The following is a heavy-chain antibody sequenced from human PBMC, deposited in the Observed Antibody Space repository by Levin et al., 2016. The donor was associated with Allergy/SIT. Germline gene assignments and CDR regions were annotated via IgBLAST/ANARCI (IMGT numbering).Heavy chain of an antibody. D-gene: IGHD4-17*01. J-gene: IGHJ6*03. CDR2: ISTYNGYT. V-gene: IGHV1-18*04. CDR3: ARGTTVTMEPYYSYMDV. CDR1: GYTFTSYY. Sequence: ASVKVSCKASGYTFTSYYMHWVRQAPGQGLEWMGRISTYNGYTHYARKFQGRVAVTTDTSTNTAYMEVRTLRSDDTAVYYCARGTTVTMEPYYSYMDVWGTGTTVSVSS.